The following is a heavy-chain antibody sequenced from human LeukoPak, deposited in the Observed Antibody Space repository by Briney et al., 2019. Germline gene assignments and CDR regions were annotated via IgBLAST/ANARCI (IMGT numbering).Heavy chain of an antibody. J-gene: IGHJ4*02. CDR1: GGSISSYY. Sequence: SETLSLTCTVSGGSISSYYWSWIRQPAGKGLERIGRIYTSGSTNYNPSLKSRVTISVDKSKNQFSLKLSSVTAADTAVYYCARDRGRVAGNFDYWGQGTLVTVSS. CDR2: IYTSGST. CDR3: ARDRGRVAGNFDY. D-gene: IGHD6-19*01. V-gene: IGHV4-4*07.